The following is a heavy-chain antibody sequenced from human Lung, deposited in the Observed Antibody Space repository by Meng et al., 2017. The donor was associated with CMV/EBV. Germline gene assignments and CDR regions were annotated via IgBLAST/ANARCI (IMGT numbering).Heavy chain of an antibody. Sequence: LXCTVSGGSISSRTYYWAWLRQPPGKGLYWIGSVYYSGSPHYNPSLQRRVTISVDTSKNQFPLTLRTDTAADTAVYYCVRDAPGRSGDALRLWGQGTXVTVSS. CDR1: GGSISSRTYY. V-gene: IGHV4-39*06. J-gene: IGHJ3*01. D-gene: IGHD1-26*01. CDR3: VRDAPGRSGDALRL. CDR2: VYYSGSP.